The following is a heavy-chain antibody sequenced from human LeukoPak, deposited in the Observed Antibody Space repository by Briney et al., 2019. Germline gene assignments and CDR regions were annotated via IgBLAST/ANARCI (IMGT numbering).Heavy chain of an antibody. D-gene: IGHD2-15*01. Sequence: ASVKVSCKASGYSFIGYFMHWVRQAPGQGLEWMGWINPNSGGTNYAQNFQGRVTMTRDTSITTAYMELSRLTSDDTAVYYCARRLATATSYYYMDVWGKGTTVTVSS. J-gene: IGHJ6*03. V-gene: IGHV1-2*02. CDR1: GYSFIGYF. CDR2: INPNSGGT. CDR3: ARRLATATSYYYMDV.